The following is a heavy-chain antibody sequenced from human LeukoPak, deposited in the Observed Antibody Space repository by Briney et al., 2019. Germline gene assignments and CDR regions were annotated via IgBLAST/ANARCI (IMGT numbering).Heavy chain of an antibody. J-gene: IGHJ6*02. CDR3: ARDDGGMDV. CDR1: GGSISSYY. Sequence: SETLSLTCTVSGGSISSYYWSWIRQPPGRGLEWIGYIYYGGSTNYNPSLKSRVTISIDTSKNQFSLKLSSVTAADTAVYYCARDDGGMDVWGQGTTVTVSS. CDR2: IYYGGST. V-gene: IGHV4-59*01.